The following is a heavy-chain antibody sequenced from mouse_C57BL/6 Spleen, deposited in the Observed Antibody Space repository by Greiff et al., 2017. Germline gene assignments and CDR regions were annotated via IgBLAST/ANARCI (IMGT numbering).Heavy chain of an antibody. CDR3: ARAYYSNYAWFAD. V-gene: IGHV5-12*01. Sequence: EVKVVESGGGLVQPGGSLKLSCAASGFTFSDYYMYWVRQTPGKRLEWVAYISNGGGSTYYPDTLKGRFTISRDNAKNTLYLQMSRLKSEDTAMYYCARAYYSNYAWFADWGQGTLVTVSA. J-gene: IGHJ3*01. CDR1: GFTFSDYY. CDR2: ISNGGGST. D-gene: IGHD2-5*01.